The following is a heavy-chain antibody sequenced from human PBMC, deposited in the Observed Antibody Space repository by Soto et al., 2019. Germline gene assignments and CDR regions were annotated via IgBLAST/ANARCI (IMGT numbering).Heavy chain of an antibody. V-gene: IGHV1-18*01. CDR2: IRAYNGNT. CDR1: GYTFTSYG. D-gene: IGHD3-9*01. Sequence: ASVKVSCKASGYTFTSYGISWVRQAPGQGLEWMGWIRAYNGNTNYAQKLQGRVTMTTDTSTSTAYMELRSLRSDDTAVYFCARDHTGGYYDILSYADYWGQGTLVTVSS. J-gene: IGHJ4*02. CDR3: ARDHTGGYYDILSYADY.